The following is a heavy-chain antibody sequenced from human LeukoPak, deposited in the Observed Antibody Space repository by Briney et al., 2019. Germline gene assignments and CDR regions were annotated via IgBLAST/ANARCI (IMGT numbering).Heavy chain of an antibody. D-gene: IGHD6-19*01. CDR2: IYHSGST. V-gene: IGHV4-30-2*01. CDR1: GGSISSGGYY. Sequence: SETLSLTCTVSGGSISSGGYYWRWIRQPPGKGLEWIGYIYHSGSTYYNPSLKSRVTISADKSKNQVSLKLTSVTAADTAVYCCVRVRGNGGWSSFSKRTIGWFDPWGQGTLVTVSS. CDR3: VRVRGNGGWSSFSKRTIGWFDP. J-gene: IGHJ5*02.